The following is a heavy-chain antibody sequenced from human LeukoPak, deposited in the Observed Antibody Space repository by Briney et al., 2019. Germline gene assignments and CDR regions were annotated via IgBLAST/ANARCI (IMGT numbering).Heavy chain of an antibody. J-gene: IGHJ4*02. V-gene: IGHV4-59*08. Sequence: PSETLSLTCTVSGGTIGTYYWSWIRQPPGKGLEYLGYIYHTGTTSYNPSLKSRVTISVDTSKNQFSLRLSSVTAADTDLYYCARSPGLGYSGGSCHFDYWGQGMLVTVSS. D-gene: IGHD2-15*01. CDR3: ARSPGLGYSGGSCHFDY. CDR1: GGTIGTYY. CDR2: IYHTGTT.